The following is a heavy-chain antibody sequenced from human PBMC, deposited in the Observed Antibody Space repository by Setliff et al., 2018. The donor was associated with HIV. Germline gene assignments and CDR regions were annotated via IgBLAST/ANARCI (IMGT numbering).Heavy chain of an antibody. J-gene: IGHJ4*02. Sequence: PSETLSLTCTVSGGSISSSSYYWGWIRQPPGKGLEWLGSIYYSGSAYYNPSLKSRVTISVDTSKNQFSLKLSSVTAADTAVYYCARATVAIFGVVTAILHYFDSWGQGTLVTVSS. CDR3: ARATVAIFGVVTAILHYFDS. V-gene: IGHV4-39*07. CDR2: IYYSGSA. CDR1: GGSISSSSYY. D-gene: IGHD3-3*01.